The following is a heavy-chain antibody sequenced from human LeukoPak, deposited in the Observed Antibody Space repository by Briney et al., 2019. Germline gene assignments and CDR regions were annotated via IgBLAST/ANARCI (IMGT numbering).Heavy chain of an antibody. D-gene: IGHD3-9*01. Sequence: SVKVSCKGSGYTFTSYGITWVRQAPGHELEWMGCIRAYNGKTNYAQKLQGRVTMTTDTSTSTAYMELRSLRSDDTAVYYCARLVTYYDILTGYYTPFYYYYMDVWGKGTTVTISS. CDR2: IRAYNGKT. CDR1: GYTFTSYG. CDR3: ARLVTYYDILTGYYTPFYYYYMDV. J-gene: IGHJ6*03. V-gene: IGHV1-18*01.